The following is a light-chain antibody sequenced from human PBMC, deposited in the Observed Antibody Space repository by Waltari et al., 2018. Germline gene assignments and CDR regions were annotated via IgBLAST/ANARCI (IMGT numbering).Light chain of an antibody. Sequence: DIEMTKSPSTLSASVGDRVTISCRATQSISKYLAWYQQTPGKAPKLLIYKASSLESGVPSRFSASGSGTEFTLTISDLQPEDFGTYYCQQYDSFSPLTFGQGTKVDI. CDR1: QSISKY. CDR2: KAS. V-gene: IGKV1-5*03. CDR3: QQYDSFSPLT. J-gene: IGKJ1*01.